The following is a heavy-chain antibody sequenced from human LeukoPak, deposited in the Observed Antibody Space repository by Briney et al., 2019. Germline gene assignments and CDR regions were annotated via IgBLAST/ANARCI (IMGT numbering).Heavy chain of an antibody. D-gene: IGHD3-22*01. CDR2: ISAYNGNT. CDR3: ARVSNYYDSSGYFDNPPIFDP. J-gene: IGHJ5*02. CDR1: GYTFTSYG. V-gene: IGHV1-18*01. Sequence: GASVKVSFKASGYTFTSYGISWVRQAPGQGLEWMGWISAYNGNTNYAQKLQGRVTMTTDTSPSPAYMEMRSLRSDDTAVYYCARVSNYYDSSGYFDNPPIFDPWGQGTLVTVSS.